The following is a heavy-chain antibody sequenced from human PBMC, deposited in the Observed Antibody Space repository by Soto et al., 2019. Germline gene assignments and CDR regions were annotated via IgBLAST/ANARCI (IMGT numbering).Heavy chain of an antibody. V-gene: IGHV1-2*02. J-gene: IGHJ5*02. CDR2: IDPICGAE. CDR1: GYIFSDYY. Sequence: GASVKVSCKAAGYIFSDYYIHWVRQAPGQGLEWMGWIDPICGAEDFAQTFPGRVTMTRDTSISTVYMDLSRLRTDDTAVYYCARVRMTILRVAMGNNWFDPWGQGTLVTVSS. D-gene: IGHD3-3*01. CDR3: ARVRMTILRVAMGNNWFDP.